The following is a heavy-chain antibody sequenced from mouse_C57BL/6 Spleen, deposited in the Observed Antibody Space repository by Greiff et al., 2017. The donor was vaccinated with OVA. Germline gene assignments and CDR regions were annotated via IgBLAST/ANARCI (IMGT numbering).Heavy chain of an antibody. Sequence: QVQLQQPGTELVKPGASVKLSCKASGYTFTSYWMHWVKQRPGQGLEWIGNINPSNGGTNYNEKFKSKATLTVDKSSSTAYMQLISLTSEDSAVDYCARGGSSSAWFAYWGQGTLVTVSA. CDR2: INPSNGGT. CDR1: GYTFTSYW. CDR3: ARGGSSSAWFAY. V-gene: IGHV1-53*01. J-gene: IGHJ3*01. D-gene: IGHD1-1*01.